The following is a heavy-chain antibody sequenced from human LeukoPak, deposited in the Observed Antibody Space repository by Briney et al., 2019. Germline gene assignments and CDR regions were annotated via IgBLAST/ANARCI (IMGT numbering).Heavy chain of an antibody. D-gene: IGHD3-10*01. Sequence: ASVNVSCKASGYTFTSYGFSWVRQAPGQGLEWMGWTSTLNCNNMYAQSLQGRVTVTTDTSTSATYMELTSLRSDDTAVYYCARDLRRGSYYDGHYLDFWGQGTLVTASS. J-gene: IGHJ4*02. CDR1: GYTFTSYG. CDR2: TSTLNCNN. CDR3: ARDLRRGSYYDGHYLDF. V-gene: IGHV1-18*01.